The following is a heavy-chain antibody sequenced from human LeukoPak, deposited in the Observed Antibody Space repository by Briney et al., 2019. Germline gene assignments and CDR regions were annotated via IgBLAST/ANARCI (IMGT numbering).Heavy chain of an antibody. CDR2: ISYDGSNK. J-gene: IGHJ5*02. D-gene: IGHD6-13*01. V-gene: IGHV3-30-3*01. CDR3: ACIAAAGTFDWFDP. CDR1: GFTFSSYA. Sequence: GGSLRLSCAASGFTFSSYAMHWVRQAPGKGLEWVAVISYDGSNKYYAYSVKGRFTISRDNSKNTLYLQMNSLRAEDTAVYYCACIAAAGTFDWFDPWGQGTLVTVSS.